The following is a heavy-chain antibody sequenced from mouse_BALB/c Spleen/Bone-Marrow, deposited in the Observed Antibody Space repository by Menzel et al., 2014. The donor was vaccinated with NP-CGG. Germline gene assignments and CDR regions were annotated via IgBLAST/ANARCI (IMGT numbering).Heavy chain of an antibody. V-gene: IGHV14-1*02. CDR1: GFNIKDYY. J-gene: IGHJ1*01. CDR3: ASYYRYDRYFDV. Sequence: VQLQQSGAELVRPGALVKLSYKASGFNIKDYYMYWVKQRPEQGLEWIGWIDPENGNTIYDPKFQGKASITVDTSSNTAYLPLSSLTSEDTAVYYCASYYRYDRYFDVWGAGTTVTVSS. D-gene: IGHD2-14*01. CDR2: IDPENGNT.